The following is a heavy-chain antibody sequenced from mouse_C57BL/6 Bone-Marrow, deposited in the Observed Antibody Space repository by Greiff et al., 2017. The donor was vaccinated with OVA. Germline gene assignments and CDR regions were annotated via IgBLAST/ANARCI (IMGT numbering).Heavy chain of an antibody. CDR2: IDPETGGT. V-gene: IGHV1-15*01. Sequence: QVQLQQSGAELVRPGASVTLSCKASGYTFTDYEMHWVKQTPVHGLEWIGAIDPETGGTAYNQKFKGKAILPADKSSSTAYMELSSLTSDVSPVSYCTRGYRNYYAMDYWGQVTSVPVPS. CDR1: GYTFTDYE. D-gene: IGHD2-1*01. CDR3: TRGYRNYYAMDY. J-gene: IGHJ4*01.